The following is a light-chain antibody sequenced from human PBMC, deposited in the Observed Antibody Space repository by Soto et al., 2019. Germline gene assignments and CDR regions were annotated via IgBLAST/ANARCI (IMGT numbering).Light chain of an antibody. J-gene: IGLJ2*01. CDR2: RDI. CDR3: QVWDSNPVV. CDR1: NIGSKD. Sequence: SFELTQPLSVSVALGQTAKITCGGNNIGSKDVHWYQQKPGQAPVLVIYRDINRPSGIPERFSGSNSGNTATLTISRAQVGDESDYYCQVWDSNPVVFGGGTKLTVL. V-gene: IGLV3-9*01.